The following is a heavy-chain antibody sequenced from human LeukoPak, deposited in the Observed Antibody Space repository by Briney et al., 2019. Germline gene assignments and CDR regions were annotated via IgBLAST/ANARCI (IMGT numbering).Heavy chain of an antibody. J-gene: IGHJ3*02. V-gene: IGHV4-39*02. D-gene: IGHD3-22*01. CDR2: ISYSGNT. CDR1: GDSLSNPSYY. Sequence: SETLSLTRTVSGDSLSNPSYYWGWIRQPPGKGPEWIGSISYSGNTYYSPSLKSRVSISLDTSKTHLSLNLTSVTAADTAVYYCAKGIVVVISGNAFDIWGQGTMVTVSS. CDR3: AKGIVVVISGNAFDI.